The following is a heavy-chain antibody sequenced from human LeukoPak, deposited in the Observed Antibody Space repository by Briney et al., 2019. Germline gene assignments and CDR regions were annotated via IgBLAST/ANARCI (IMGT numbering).Heavy chain of an antibody. CDR1: GFTFSSYE. Sequence: GGSLRLSCAASGFTFSSYEMNWVRQAPGTGLEWVSYISSSGSTIYYADPVKGRFTISRDNAKNSLYLQMNSLRAEDTAVYYCAELGITMIGGVWGKGTTVTISS. CDR2: ISSSGSTI. J-gene: IGHJ6*04. D-gene: IGHD3-10*02. V-gene: IGHV3-48*03. CDR3: AELGITMIGGV.